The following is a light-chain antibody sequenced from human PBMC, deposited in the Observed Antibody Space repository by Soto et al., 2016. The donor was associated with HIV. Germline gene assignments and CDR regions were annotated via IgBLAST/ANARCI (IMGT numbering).Light chain of an antibody. CDR3: QQFGNSPXT. CDR1: QDIANY. CDR2: AAS. J-gene: IGKJ2*01. V-gene: IGKV1-16*01. Sequence: DIQMTQSPLFMSASVGDRITITCRASQDIANYVAWFQQRPGKAPQSLIYAASKXYSGVPSRFGGGGSGTYFTLTISSLQPEDFATYYCQQFGNSPXTFGQGTKLEIK.